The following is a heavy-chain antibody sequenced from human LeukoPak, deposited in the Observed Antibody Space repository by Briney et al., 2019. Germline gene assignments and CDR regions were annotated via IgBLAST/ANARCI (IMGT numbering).Heavy chain of an antibody. J-gene: IGHJ4*02. CDR1: GFSFSNYF. CDR2: ITNSGRST. D-gene: IGHD1-26*01. CDR3: AREASGNYHVFDS. Sequence: PGGSLRLSCEASGFSFSNYFMSWIRQAPGKGLEWVSYITNSGRSTNYADAVKGQFTISRDNAKKSIYLEMTDLRAEDTGVYYCAREASGNYHVFDSWGQGTLVTVSS. V-gene: IGHV3-11*04.